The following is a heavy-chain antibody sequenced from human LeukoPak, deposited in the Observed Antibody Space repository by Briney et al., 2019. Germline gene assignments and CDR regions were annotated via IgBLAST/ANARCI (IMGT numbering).Heavy chain of an antibody. CDR1: GYTFTGYY. D-gene: IGHD3-22*01. V-gene: IGHV1-2*06. CDR2: INPNSGDT. CDR3: ARGPFYYDSSGWTFHFDY. J-gene: IGHJ4*02. Sequence: ASVKVSCKASGYTFTGYYMHWVRQAPGQGLEWMGRINPNSGDTNYAQKFQGRVTMTRDTSISTAYMELSRLRSDDTAVYYCARGPFYYDSSGWTFHFDYWGQGTLVTVSS.